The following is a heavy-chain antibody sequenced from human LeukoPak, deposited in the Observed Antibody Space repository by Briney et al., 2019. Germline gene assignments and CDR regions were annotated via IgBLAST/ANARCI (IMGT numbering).Heavy chain of an antibody. CDR1: GGSFSGYY. Sequence: SETLSLTCAVYGGSFSGYYWSWIRQPPGKGLEWIGEINHSGSTNYNPSLKSRVTISVDTSKNQFSLKLSSVTAADTAVYYCVRTRYSSDRYFFDYWGQGTLVTVSS. J-gene: IGHJ4*02. CDR3: VRTRYSSDRYFFDY. CDR2: INHSGST. V-gene: IGHV4-34*01. D-gene: IGHD6-19*01.